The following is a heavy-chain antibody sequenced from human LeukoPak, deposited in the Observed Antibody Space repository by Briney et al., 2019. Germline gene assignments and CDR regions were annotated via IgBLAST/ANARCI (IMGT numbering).Heavy chain of an antibody. CDR3: ERDYGDYVGYYFDY. D-gene: IGHD4-17*01. CDR1: GGTFSSYA. Sequence: AVKVSCKASGGTFSSYAISWVRQAPGQGLEWMGGIIPIFGTANYAQKFQGRVTITADESKSKAYMELSSLKSEDTAVYYCERDYGDYVGYYFDYWGQGTLVTVSS. J-gene: IGHJ4*02. V-gene: IGHV1-69*13. CDR2: IIPIFGTA.